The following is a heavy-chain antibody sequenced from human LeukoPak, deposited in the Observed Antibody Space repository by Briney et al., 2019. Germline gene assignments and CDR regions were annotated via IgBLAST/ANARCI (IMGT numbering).Heavy chain of an antibody. D-gene: IGHD6-13*01. CDR1: GYTFTGYY. V-gene: IGHV1-2*02. CDR3: AREDRIAAAGLNY. CDR2: INPNSGGT. Sequence: ASVKVSCKASGYTFTGYYMHWGRQAPGQGVEWMGWINPNSGGTNYAQKFQGRVTMTRDTSISTAYMELSRLRSDDTAVYYCAREDRIAAAGLNYWGQGTLVTVSS. J-gene: IGHJ4*02.